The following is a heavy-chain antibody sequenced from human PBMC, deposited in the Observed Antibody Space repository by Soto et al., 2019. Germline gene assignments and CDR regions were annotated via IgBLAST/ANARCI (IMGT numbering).Heavy chain of an antibody. CDR3: ARDKVVGPTTLDY. CDR2: IKEDGSEK. J-gene: IGHJ4*02. Sequence: EVQLVESGGGLVQPGGSLRLSCVVSGFTFSTYWMSWVRQAPGKGLEWVANIKEDGSEKYYLDSVKGRFTIYRDNAKNSLSLQMHSLRAEDTAVYYCARDKVVGPTTLDYWGQGTLVTVSS. CDR1: GFTFSTYW. D-gene: IGHD1-26*01. V-gene: IGHV3-7*03.